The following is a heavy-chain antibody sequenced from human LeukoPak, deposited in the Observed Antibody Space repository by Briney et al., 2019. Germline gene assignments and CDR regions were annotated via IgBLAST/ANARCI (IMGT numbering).Heavy chain of an antibody. Sequence: GGSLRLSCAASGFTFSSFWMSWVRQAPGKGLEWVSATSTSGGSAYYADSVKGRFTISRDNSKNTLYLQMDSLRADDTAVYYCARYSGSYYYPPAWDLWGQGTLVTVSS. D-gene: IGHD1-26*01. CDR2: TSTSGGSA. V-gene: IGHV3-23*01. CDR3: ARYSGSYYYPPAWDL. J-gene: IGHJ4*02. CDR1: GFTFSSFW.